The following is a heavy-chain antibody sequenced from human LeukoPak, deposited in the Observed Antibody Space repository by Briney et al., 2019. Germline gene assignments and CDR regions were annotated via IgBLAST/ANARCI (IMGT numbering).Heavy chain of an antibody. Sequence: PGGSLRLSRTASGFTFSDCDMNWFRQAPGKGLEWVSSISYRSSHMYYADSVKGRFTISRDNAENSLYLQMNSPRAEDTAVYYCGRAFPPLRTAAAGDYWGQGTLVTVSS. D-gene: IGHD6-13*01. CDR1: GFTFSDCD. CDR3: GRAFPPLRTAAAGDY. J-gene: IGHJ4*02. CDR2: ISYRSSHM. V-gene: IGHV3-21*01.